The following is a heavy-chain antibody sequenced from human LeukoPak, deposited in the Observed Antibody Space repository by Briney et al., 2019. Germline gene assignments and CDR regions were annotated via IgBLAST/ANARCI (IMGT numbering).Heavy chain of an antibody. CDR2: ISNDGDNK. Sequence: GGSLRLSCVASGFTFSAYGMQWVRQAPGKGLEWVAVISNDGDNKYYSNSVKGRFTISRDSSKNTLYLQMNSLRPEDTAVYSCANDLTTLFLASDVWGLGTMVTVSS. D-gene: IGHD4-11*01. CDR1: GFTFSAYG. V-gene: IGHV3-30*18. J-gene: IGHJ3*01. CDR3: ANDLTTLFLASDV.